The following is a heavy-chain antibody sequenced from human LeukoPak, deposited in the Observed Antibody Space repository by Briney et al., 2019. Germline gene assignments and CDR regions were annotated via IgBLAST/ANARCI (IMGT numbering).Heavy chain of an antibody. CDR3: ARGHTVYYGMDV. Sequence: ASVKVSCKASGYTFTSYGISWVRQAPGQGLEWMGRINPNSGGTNYAQKFQGRVTMTRDTSISTAYMELSRLRSDDTAVYYCARGHTVYYGMDVWGQGTTVTVSS. CDR1: GYTFTSYG. CDR2: INPNSGGT. J-gene: IGHJ6*02. D-gene: IGHD2-2*02. V-gene: IGHV1-2*06.